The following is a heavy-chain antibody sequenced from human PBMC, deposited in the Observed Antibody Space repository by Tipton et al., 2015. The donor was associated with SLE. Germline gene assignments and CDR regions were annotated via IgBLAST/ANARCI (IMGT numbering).Heavy chain of an antibody. CDR2: ISYDGTNK. CDR1: GFTFSTYA. J-gene: IGHJ4*02. Sequence: SLRLSCAASGFTFSTYAMYWVRQAPGKGLEWVALISYDGTNKYYADSVKGRFTISRDNSNLYLQMNSLRAEDTAVYYCARDDGNYNFWSGYLNYWGQGTLVTVSS. CDR3: ARDDGNYNFWSGYLNY. V-gene: IGHV3-30-3*01. D-gene: IGHD3-3*01.